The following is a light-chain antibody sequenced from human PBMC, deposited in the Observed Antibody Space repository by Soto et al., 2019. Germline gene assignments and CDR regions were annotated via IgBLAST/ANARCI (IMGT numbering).Light chain of an antibody. CDR1: QSLVYSDGNTY. J-gene: IGKJ5*01. Sequence: DVVMTQSPLSLPVTLGQPASISCRSSQSLVYSDGNTYLNWFQQRPGQSPRRLIYRISNRDSGVRDRFSGSGSGTDFTLKISRVEAEDVGVYYCMQGSHWTRTFGQGTRLEIK. CDR3: MQGSHWTRT. V-gene: IGKV2-30*01. CDR2: RIS.